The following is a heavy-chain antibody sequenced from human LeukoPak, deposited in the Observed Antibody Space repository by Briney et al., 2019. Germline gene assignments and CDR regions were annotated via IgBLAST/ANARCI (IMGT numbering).Heavy chain of an antibody. J-gene: IGHJ4*02. CDR3: ANWGGVGSSWYFGPFDY. D-gene: IGHD6-13*01. Sequence: GGSLRLSCAASGFIFSNYAMSWVRQAPAKGLEWVSTISDSGGRTHYADSVKGRFTISRDNSKNTLFLQVNSLRAEDTAVYYCANWGGVGSSWYFGPFDYWGQGTLVTVSS. CDR1: GFIFSNYA. CDR2: ISDSGGRT. V-gene: IGHV3-23*01.